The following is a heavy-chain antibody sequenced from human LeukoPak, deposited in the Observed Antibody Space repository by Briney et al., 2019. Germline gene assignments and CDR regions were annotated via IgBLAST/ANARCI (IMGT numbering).Heavy chain of an antibody. D-gene: IGHD4-17*01. CDR1: GFTFSGYA. CDR3: AKEALVTTGASLN. V-gene: IGHV3-23*01. Sequence: PGGSLRPSCAASGFTFSGYAMTWVRQAPGKGLEWVSVISGSGVSTYYADSVKGRFTISRDNSKNTLYLQMNSLRAEDTAVYYCAKEALVTTGASLNWGQGTLVTVSS. CDR2: ISGSGVST. J-gene: IGHJ4*02.